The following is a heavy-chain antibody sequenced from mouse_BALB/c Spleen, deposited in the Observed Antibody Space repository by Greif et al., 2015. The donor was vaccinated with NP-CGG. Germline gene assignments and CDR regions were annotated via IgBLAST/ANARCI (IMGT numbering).Heavy chain of an antibody. V-gene: IGHV2-6-2*01. D-gene: IGHD1-1*01. CDR3: ARDVALAVYAMDY. CDR1: GFSLTSYG. CDR2: IWGDGST. J-gene: IGHJ4*01. Sequence: VKLVESGPDLVAPSQSLSITCTVSGFSLTSYGVHWVRQPPGKGLEWLVVIWGDGSTTYNSALKSRLSISKDKSKSRVFLKMSNLQTDGTARYYCARDVALAVYAMDYWGQGTSVTVSS.